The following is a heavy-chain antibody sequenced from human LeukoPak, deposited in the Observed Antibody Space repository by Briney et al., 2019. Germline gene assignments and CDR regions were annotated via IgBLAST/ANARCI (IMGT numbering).Heavy chain of an antibody. CDR3: ARVGDYNYYDSSGYYTDY. D-gene: IGHD3-22*01. Sequence: GGSLRLSCAASGFTFSSYSVNWVRQAPGKGLEWVSSISSSSSYIYYADSVKGRFTISRDNAKNSLYLQMNSLRAEDTAVYYCARVGDYNYYDSSGYYTDYWGQGTLVTVSS. CDR1: GFTFSSYS. V-gene: IGHV3-21*01. CDR2: ISSSSSYI. J-gene: IGHJ4*02.